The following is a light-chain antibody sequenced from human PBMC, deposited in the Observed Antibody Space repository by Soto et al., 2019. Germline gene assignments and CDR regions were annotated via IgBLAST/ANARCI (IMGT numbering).Light chain of an antibody. CDR1: QGISSY. CDR2: AAS. J-gene: IGKJ3*01. CDR3: QQLNSYPR. Sequence: DIQLTQSPSFLSACVGDRVTITCRASQGISSYLAWYQQKPGKAPKLLIYAASTWQSGVPSRFSGSRSGTEFTLTISSLQPEDFATYCCQQLNSYPRFGPGTKVDIK. V-gene: IGKV1-9*01.